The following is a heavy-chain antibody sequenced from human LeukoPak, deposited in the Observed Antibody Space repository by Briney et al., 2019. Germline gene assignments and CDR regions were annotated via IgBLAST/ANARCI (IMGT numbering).Heavy chain of an antibody. J-gene: IGHJ4*02. CDR1: GFTFSSYA. Sequence: GRSLRLSCAASGFTFSSYAMHWVRQAPGKGLEWVAVISYDGSNKYYADSVKGRFTISRDNSKNTLYLQMNSLRAEDTAVYYCARAAGFGELSFGYWGQGTLVTVSS. V-gene: IGHV3-30-3*01. CDR3: ARAAGFGELSFGY. D-gene: IGHD3-10*01. CDR2: ISYDGSNK.